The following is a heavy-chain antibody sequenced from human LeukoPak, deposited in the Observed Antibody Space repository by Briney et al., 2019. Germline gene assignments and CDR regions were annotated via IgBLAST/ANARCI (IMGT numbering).Heavy chain of an antibody. V-gene: IGHV3-53*01. D-gene: IGHD3-22*01. CDR2: IYSGGST. CDR1: GFTVSSNY. J-gene: IGHJ4*02. Sequence: GGSLRLSCAASGFTVSSNYMTWVRQAPGKGLEWVSVIYSGGSTYYADSVKGRFTISRDNSKNTLYLQMNSLRAEDTAVYYCASQYQYDSSGFAFWRQGALVTVSS. CDR3: ASQYQYDSSGFAF.